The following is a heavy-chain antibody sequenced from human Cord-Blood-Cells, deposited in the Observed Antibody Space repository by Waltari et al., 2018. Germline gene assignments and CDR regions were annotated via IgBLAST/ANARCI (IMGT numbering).Heavy chain of an antibody. V-gene: IGHV1-2*02. CDR2: INPNRGGT. J-gene: IGHJ5*02. D-gene: IGHD3-16*01. CDR3: ARDLSLGDYSFDP. Sequence: QVQLVQSGAEVKKPGASVKVSCKASGYTFTGYYMHWVRQAPGQGLEWMGWINPNRGGTNYEQKFQGRVTMTRDTSISTAYMELSRLRSDDTAVYYCARDLSLGDYSFDPWGQGTLVTVSS. CDR1: GYTFTGYY.